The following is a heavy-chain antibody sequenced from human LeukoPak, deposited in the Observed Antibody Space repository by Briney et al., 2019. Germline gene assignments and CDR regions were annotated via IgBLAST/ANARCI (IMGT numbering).Heavy chain of an antibody. CDR3: ARGRLGFCGGGSCSDFDY. V-gene: IGHV1-18*01. Sequence: ASVKVSCKASGYTFTSYGISWVRQAPGQGLEWMGGISAYNGNTNYAQKLQGRVTMTTDTSTSTAYMELRSLRSDDTAVYYCARGRLGFCGGGSCSDFDYWGQGTLVSVSS. CDR2: ISAYNGNT. CDR1: GYTFTSYG. D-gene: IGHD2-15*01. J-gene: IGHJ4*02.